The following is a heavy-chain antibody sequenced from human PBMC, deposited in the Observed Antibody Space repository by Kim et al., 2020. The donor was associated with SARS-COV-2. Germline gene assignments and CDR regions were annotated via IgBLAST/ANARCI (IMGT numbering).Heavy chain of an antibody. D-gene: IGHD2-2*01. CDR1: GFTFSSYA. V-gene: IGHV3-30*04. Sequence: GGSLRLSCAASGFTFSSYAMLWVRQAPDKGPEWVAVISFDGSGKYYVDSVKGRFTISRDNSKNTLYLQMNSLRAEDTAVYYCARAGVPAATYWFDPWGQGTLVTVSS. CDR3: ARAGVPAATYWFDP. CDR2: ISFDGSGK. J-gene: IGHJ5*02.